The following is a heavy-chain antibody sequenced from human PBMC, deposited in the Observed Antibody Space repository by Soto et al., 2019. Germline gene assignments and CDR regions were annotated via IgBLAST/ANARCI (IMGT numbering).Heavy chain of an antibody. J-gene: IGHJ6*02. CDR2: FGGDENYT. CDR1: GFSVQRYW. V-gene: IGHV3-74*01. Sequence: SLRLSCGASGFSVQRYWMPWVRPAPGKGLVWLSRFGGDENYTDYADSVRGRFTISRDIAKNTIYLQMNSLRAEDTAVYYCGKGKELGVVRYGLDAWGQGTTVTVSS. D-gene: IGHD3-3*01. CDR3: GKGKELGVVRYGLDA.